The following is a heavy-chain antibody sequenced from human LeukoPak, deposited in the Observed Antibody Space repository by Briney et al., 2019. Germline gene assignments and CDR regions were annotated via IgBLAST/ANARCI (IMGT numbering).Heavy chain of an antibody. CDR2: IIPILGIA. J-gene: IGHJ3*02. CDR1: GGTFSSYA. Sequence: SVKVSCKASGGTFSSYAISWVRQAPGQGLEWMGRIIPILGIANYAQKFQGRVTITADKSTSTAYMELSSLRSEDTAVYYCARCGEPDDAFDIWGQGTMVTVSS. D-gene: IGHD1-14*01. V-gene: IGHV1-69*04. CDR3: ARCGEPDDAFDI.